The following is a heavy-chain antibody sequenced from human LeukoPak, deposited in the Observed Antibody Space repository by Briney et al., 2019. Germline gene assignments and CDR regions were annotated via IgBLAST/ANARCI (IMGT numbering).Heavy chain of an antibody. V-gene: IGHV3-64*04. Sequence: GGSLRLSCSASGFTFDNFEMHWVRQAPGRGLEYVSGISRNGGRTNNADSVKGRFTISRDNSKNTLYLQMNSLRAEDTALYYCARGLVVGGTGVWAFDIWGQGTMVTVSS. D-gene: IGHD1-26*01. J-gene: IGHJ3*02. CDR1: GFTFDNFE. CDR3: ARGLVVGGTGVWAFDI. CDR2: ISRNGGRT.